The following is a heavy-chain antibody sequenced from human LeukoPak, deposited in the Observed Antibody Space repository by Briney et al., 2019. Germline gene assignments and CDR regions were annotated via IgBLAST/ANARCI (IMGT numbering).Heavy chain of an antibody. CDR2: INHSGST. CDR3: AREFEENYYDA. J-gene: IGHJ5*02. D-gene: IGHD3-22*01. V-gene: IGHV4-34*01. CDR1: GGSFSGCY. Sequence: SETLSLTCAVYGGSFSGCYWSWIRQHPGKGLEWIGEINHSGSTNYNPSLKSRVTISVDTSKNQFSLKLSSVTAADTAVYYCAREFEENYYDAWGQGTLVTDPS.